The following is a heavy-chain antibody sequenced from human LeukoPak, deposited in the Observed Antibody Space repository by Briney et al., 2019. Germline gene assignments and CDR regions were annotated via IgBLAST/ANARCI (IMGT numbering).Heavy chain of an antibody. Sequence: PGGSLRLSCAASGFTFSSYAMSWVREAPAPGLEWVSAISGSGGSTYYADSVNGRFTISRDNSKNTLYLQMNSLTAEDTVVYSCAKDSVITIHWYFDLWGRGTLVTVSS. J-gene: IGHJ2*01. CDR1: GFTFSSYA. D-gene: IGHD3-22*01. CDR3: AKDSVITIHWYFDL. V-gene: IGHV3-23*01. CDR2: ISGSGGST.